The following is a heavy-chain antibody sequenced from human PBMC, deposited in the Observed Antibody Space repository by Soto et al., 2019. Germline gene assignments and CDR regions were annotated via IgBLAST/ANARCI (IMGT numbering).Heavy chain of an antibody. CDR1: GFTFSSYA. CDR3: AKDKGAGTPSGIAAAGPLDY. CDR2: ISGSGGST. V-gene: IGHV3-23*01. J-gene: IGHJ4*02. D-gene: IGHD6-13*01. Sequence: GGSLRLSCAASGFTFSSYAMSWVRQAPGKGLEWVSAISGSGGSTYYADSVKGRFTISRDNSKNTLYLQMNSLRAEDTAVYYCAKDKGAGTPSGIAAAGPLDYWGQGTLVTVSS.